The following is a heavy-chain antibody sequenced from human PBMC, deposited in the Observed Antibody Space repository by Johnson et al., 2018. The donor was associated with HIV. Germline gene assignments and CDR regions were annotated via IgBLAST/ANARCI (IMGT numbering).Heavy chain of an antibody. CDR3: ARDRRNYYESSGYLTRPRAFDV. CDR1: GFTFSSYG. CDR2: INWNGGST. V-gene: IGHV3-20*04. J-gene: IGHJ3*01. Sequence: VQLMESGGGVVQPGRSLRLSCAASGFTFSSYGMSWVRQAPGKGLEWVSGINWNGGSTGYADSVKGRFTISRDNARNSLYLQMNTLRAEDTALYYCARDRRNYYESSGYLTRPRAFDVWGQGTTVTVSS. D-gene: IGHD3-22*01.